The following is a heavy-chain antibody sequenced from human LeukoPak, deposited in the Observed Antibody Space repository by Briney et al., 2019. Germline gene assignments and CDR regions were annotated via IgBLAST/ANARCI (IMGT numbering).Heavy chain of an antibody. CDR2: ISWNSGSI. V-gene: IGHV3-9*01. CDR1: GFTFDDYA. Sequence: GRSLRLSCAASGFTFDDYAMHWVRQAPGKGLEWVSGISWNSGSIGYADSVKGRFIISRDNAKNSLYLQMNSLRAEDTALYYCAKDIWSRLSLNYFDYWGQGTLVTVSS. J-gene: IGHJ4*02. D-gene: IGHD2/OR15-2a*01. CDR3: AKDIWSRLSLNYFDY.